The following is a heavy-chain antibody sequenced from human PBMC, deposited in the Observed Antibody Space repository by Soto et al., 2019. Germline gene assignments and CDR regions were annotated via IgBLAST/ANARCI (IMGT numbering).Heavy chain of an antibody. V-gene: IGHV3-30*03. D-gene: IGHD1-26*01. CDR1: GFTSSSYV. CDR2: ISYDGSNK. CDR3: ARWDPYYGMDV. J-gene: IGHJ6*02. Sequence: QVQLVESGGGVVQPGRSLRLSCEASGFTSSSYVMHWVRQAPGKGQEWVAVISYDGSNKHYADSVKGRFTISRDNSKNTLYLEMNSLRGEDTAVYSCARWDPYYGMDVWGQGTTVTVSS.